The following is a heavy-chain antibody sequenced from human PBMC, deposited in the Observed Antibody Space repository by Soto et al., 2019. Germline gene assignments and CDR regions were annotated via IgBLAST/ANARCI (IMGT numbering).Heavy chain of an antibody. D-gene: IGHD5-12*01. CDR2: ISSSSSYI. CDR1: GFTFSSYS. Sequence: KTGGSLRLSCAASGFTFSSYSMNWVRQAPGKGLEWVSSISSSSSYIYYADSVKGRFTISRDNAKNSLYLQMNSLRAEDTAVYYCARGGPYSGYDFHYGMDVWGQGTTVTVSS. CDR3: ARGGPYSGYDFHYGMDV. V-gene: IGHV3-21*01. J-gene: IGHJ6*02.